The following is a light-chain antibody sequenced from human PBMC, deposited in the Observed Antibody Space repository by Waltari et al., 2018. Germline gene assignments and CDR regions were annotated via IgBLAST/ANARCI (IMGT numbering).Light chain of an antibody. V-gene: IGLV2-14*03. CDR2: DVR. Sequence: QSALTQPASVSGSPGPSITLSCTGTSSHVVAYNYVSWYQQHPGKAPELIIYDVRYRPSGVSNRFSGSKSGNTASLTISGLQAEDEADYYCSSHATTSVIFGGGTKLTVL. CDR3: SSHATTSVI. CDR1: SSHVVAYNY. J-gene: IGLJ2*01.